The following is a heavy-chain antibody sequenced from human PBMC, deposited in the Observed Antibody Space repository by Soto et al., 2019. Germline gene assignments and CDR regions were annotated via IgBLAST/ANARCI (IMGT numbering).Heavy chain of an antibody. V-gene: IGHV1-18*01. D-gene: IGHD3-16*01. Sequence: QVQLVQSGAEVKKPGASVKVSCKSSGYTFTSYGISWVRQAPGQGLEWMGWISAYNGNTNYAQKLQGRVTMTTDTSTSTAYIELRSLRSDDTAVYYCARARGPYDYRVYGMDVWGQGTTVTVSS. CDR3: ARARGPYDYRVYGMDV. CDR2: ISAYNGNT. CDR1: GYTFTSYG. J-gene: IGHJ6*02.